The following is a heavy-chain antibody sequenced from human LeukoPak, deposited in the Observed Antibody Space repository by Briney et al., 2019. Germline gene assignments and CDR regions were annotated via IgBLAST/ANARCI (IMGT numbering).Heavy chain of an antibody. V-gene: IGHV4-34*01. CDR3: ARLGTEIAARPMKWFDP. Sequence: PSETLSLTCAVYGGSFSGYYWSWIRQPPGKGLEWIGEINHSGSTNYNPSLKSRVTISVDTSKNQFSLKLSSVTAADTAVYYCARLGTEIAARPMKWFDPWGQGTLVTVSS. J-gene: IGHJ5*02. CDR1: GGSFSGYY. CDR2: INHSGST. D-gene: IGHD6-6*01.